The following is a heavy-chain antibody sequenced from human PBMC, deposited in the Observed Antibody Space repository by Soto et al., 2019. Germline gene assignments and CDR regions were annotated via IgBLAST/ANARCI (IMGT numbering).Heavy chain of an antibody. CDR3: ARKLSSNGWSAFDY. Sequence: PRASVKVSCKASGYTFTSYYMHWVRQAPGQGLEWMGIIGPSSGSTTYAQKFQGRVTVTRDTSTTTVYMELSSLRSEDTAVYYCARKLSSNGWSAFDYWGQGTLVTAPQ. J-gene: IGHJ4*02. V-gene: IGHV1-46*01. CDR1: GYTFTSYY. D-gene: IGHD6-19*01. CDR2: IGPSSGST.